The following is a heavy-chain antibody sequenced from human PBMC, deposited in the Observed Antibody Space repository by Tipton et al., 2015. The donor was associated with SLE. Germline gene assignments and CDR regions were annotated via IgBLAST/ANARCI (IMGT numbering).Heavy chain of an antibody. CDR2: GFYSGYT. D-gene: IGHD3/OR15-3a*01. V-gene: IGHV4-59*01. Sequence: TLSLTCSVSGGSISDSYWSWIRQPPGKGLEWIGYGFYSGYTNYNPSLKSRVTISVDASQNQLFLKLGSATAADTAVYYCARVLGFWTAYFPENAFDIWGPGAMVTASS. CDR1: GGSISDSY. CDR3: ARVLGFWTAYFPENAFDI. J-gene: IGHJ3*02.